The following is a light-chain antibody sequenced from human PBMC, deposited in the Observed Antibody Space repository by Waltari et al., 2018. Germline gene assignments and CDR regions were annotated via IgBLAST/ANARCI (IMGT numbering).Light chain of an antibody. Sequence: SSVLTQAPSVSVAPVQTATVTCGGDNIGGRRVHWYQQRPGRAPVLVVYLDSDRPSGIPDRFSGSKSGNAATLTISRVEAGDEADYYCHVWDGKTVMFGGGTKLTVL. CDR3: HVWDGKTVM. CDR2: LDS. CDR1: NIGGRR. J-gene: IGLJ3*02. V-gene: IGLV3-21*02.